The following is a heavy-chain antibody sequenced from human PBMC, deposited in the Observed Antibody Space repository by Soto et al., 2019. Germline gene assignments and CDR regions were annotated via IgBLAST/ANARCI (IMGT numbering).Heavy chain of an antibody. CDR2: ISIEKGDT. Sequence: QVQVVQSSAEVKKPGASVKVACKASGYSFDTFGMSWVRQAPGQGLEWMGWISIEKGDTNSAQKFQDRVTITTDTSTSTAYMELRSLTSDDTAVYYCARCYCSVGSFFTCWHFDLWVRGTLVTVSS. V-gene: IGHV1-18*01. CDR3: ARCYCSVGSFFTCWHFDL. J-gene: IGHJ2*01. CDR1: GYSFDTFG. D-gene: IGHD2-15*01.